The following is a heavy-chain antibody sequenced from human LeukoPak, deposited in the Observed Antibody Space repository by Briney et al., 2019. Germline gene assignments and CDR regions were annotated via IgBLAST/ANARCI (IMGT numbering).Heavy chain of an antibody. CDR1: GGSFSGYY. CDR3: ASTSSGWTGDDAFDI. CDR2: INHSGST. J-gene: IGHJ3*02. V-gene: IGHV4-34*01. Sequence: SETLSLTCAVYGGSFSGYYWSWIRQPPGKGLEWIGEINHSGSTNYNPSLKSRVTISVDTSKNQFSLKLSSVTAADTAVYYCASTSSGWTGDDAFDIWGQGTMVTVSS. D-gene: IGHD6-19*01.